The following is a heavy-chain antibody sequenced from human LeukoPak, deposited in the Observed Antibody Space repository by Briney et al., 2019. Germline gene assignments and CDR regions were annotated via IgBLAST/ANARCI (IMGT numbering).Heavy chain of an antibody. Sequence: ESGPMLVNPTQTLTLTCTFSGFSLTTSGMSVSWIRQPPGKALEWLALIDWDDDKYYSTSLKTRLTISKDTSKNQVVLTMTNMDPVDTATYYCARIRDSNYYFDYWGQGTLVTVSS. CDR1: GFSLTTSGMS. CDR3: ARIRDSNYYFDY. D-gene: IGHD4-11*01. CDR2: IDWDDDK. V-gene: IGHV2-70*01. J-gene: IGHJ4*02.